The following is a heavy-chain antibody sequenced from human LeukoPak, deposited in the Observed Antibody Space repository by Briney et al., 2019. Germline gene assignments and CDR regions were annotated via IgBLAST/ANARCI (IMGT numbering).Heavy chain of an antibody. CDR1: GFTFSSYA. Sequence: GGSLRLSCAASGFTFSSYAMSWVRQAPGKGLEWVSAISGSGGSTYYADSVKGRFTISRDNSKNTLYLQMNSLRAEDTAVYYCAKVAGPSLTPRTISLYFDYWGQGTLVTVSS. CDR2: ISGSGGST. J-gene: IGHJ4*02. V-gene: IGHV3-23*01. CDR3: AKVAGPSLTPRTISLYFDY. D-gene: IGHD4-23*01.